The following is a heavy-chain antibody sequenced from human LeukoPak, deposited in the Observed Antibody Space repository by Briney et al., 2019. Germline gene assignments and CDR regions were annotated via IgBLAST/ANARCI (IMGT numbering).Heavy chain of an antibody. CDR3: ARAGGRSWFDP. J-gene: IGHJ5*02. CDR2: INPSGGST. Sequence: ASVKVSCKASGYTFTSHYMHWVRQAPGQGLEWMGIINPSGGSTSYAQKFQGRVTMTRDMSTSTVYMELSSLRSEDTAVYYCARAGGRSWFDPWGQGTLVTVSS. CDR1: GYTFTSHY. V-gene: IGHV1-46*01.